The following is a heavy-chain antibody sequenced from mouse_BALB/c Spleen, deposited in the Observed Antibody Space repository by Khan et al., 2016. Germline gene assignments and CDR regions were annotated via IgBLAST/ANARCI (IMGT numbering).Heavy chain of an antibody. Sequence: EVKLLESGPGLVKPSQSLSLTCSVTGYSITSGYYWNWIRQFPGNKLEWMGFISYDGSNNYNPSLKNRISITRDTSKNQFFLKLNSVPAEDTATYFCARGLPPDYWGQGTTLTVSS. CDR1: GYSITSGYY. V-gene: IGHV3-6*02. CDR3: ARGLPPDY. D-gene: IGHD2-13*01. CDR2: ISYDGSN. J-gene: IGHJ2*01.